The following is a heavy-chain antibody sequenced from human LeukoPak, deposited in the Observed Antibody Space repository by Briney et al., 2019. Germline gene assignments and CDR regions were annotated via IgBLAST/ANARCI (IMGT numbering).Heavy chain of an antibody. J-gene: IGHJ4*02. CDR1: GYTFTGYY. CDR2: INPNSGGT. V-gene: IGHV1-2*02. CDR3: ARVNYYDSSGYQY. Sequence: ASVKVSCKASGYTFTGYYMHWVRQAPGRGLEWMGWINPNSGGTNYAQKFQGRVTMTRDTSISTAYMELSRLRSDDTAAYYCARVNYYDSSGYQYWGQGTLVTVSS. D-gene: IGHD3-22*01.